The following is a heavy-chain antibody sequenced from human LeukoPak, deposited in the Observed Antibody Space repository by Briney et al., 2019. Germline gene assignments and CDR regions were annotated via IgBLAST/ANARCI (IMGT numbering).Heavy chain of an antibody. J-gene: IGHJ4*02. D-gene: IGHD6-19*01. CDR3: AKTRGWPYYFNY. Sequence: GGSLRLSCAASGFSFSSYAMAWVRQAPGKGLEWVSVINDSGGSTYYADSVKGRFSISRDNSKNTVYLQLNSLRAEDTAVYYCAKTRGWPYYFNYWGQGTLVTVSS. CDR2: INDSGGST. CDR1: GFSFSSYA. V-gene: IGHV3-23*01.